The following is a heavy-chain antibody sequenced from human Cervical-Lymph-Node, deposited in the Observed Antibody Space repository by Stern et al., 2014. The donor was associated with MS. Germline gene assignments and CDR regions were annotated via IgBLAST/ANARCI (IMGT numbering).Heavy chain of an antibody. D-gene: IGHD6-19*01. V-gene: IGHV1-69*01. Sequence: QVQLVQSGAEVKKPGSSVKVSCKASGGTFSIYAISWVRQAPGQGIEWMGGIIPIFGPANYAQKFQERVTITADSSTSTTYMDLSSLRSDDTAVYYCARDIAVAGTWGSAFDIWGQGTMVTVSS. CDR3: ARDIAVAGTWGSAFDI. J-gene: IGHJ3*02. CDR2: IIPIFGPA. CDR1: GGTFSIYA.